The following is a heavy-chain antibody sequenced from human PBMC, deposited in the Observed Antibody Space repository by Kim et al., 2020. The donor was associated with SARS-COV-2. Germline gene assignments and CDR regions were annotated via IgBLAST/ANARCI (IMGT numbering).Heavy chain of an antibody. J-gene: IGHJ6*02. Sequence: GGSLRLSCAASGFTFSSYSMIWVRQAPGKGLEWVSSISSSSSYIYYADSVKGRFTISRDNAKNSLYLQMNSLRAEDTAVYYCARDRVGRIAAAGYYYYGMDVWGQGTTVTVSS. D-gene: IGHD6-13*01. CDR1: GFTFSSYS. V-gene: IGHV3-21*01. CDR2: ISSSSSYI. CDR3: ARDRVGRIAAAGYYYYGMDV.